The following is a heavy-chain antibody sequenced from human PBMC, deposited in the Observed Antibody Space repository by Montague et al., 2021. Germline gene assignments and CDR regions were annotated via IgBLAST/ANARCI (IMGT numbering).Heavy chain of an antibody. CDR3: ARQTVVSPHFDY. CDR1: GGSTTTSNYY. CDR2: VYYSGST. Sequence: SETLSLTCAVSGGSTTTSNYYWGWIRQPLGKGLEWIGSVYYSGSTYYNPSLKSRVTIFVDTSKNKFSLKLTSVTAADTAVYFCARQTVVSPHFDYWGQGTRVTVSS. V-gene: IGHV4-39*01. D-gene: IGHD4-23*01. J-gene: IGHJ4*02.